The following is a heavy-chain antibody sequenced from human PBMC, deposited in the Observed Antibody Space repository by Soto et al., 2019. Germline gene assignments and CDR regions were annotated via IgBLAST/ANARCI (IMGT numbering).Heavy chain of an antibody. D-gene: IGHD3-10*01. CDR1: GYTFNNYD. Sequence: ASVKVSCKASGYTFNNYDIHWVRQAPGHGLEWMGWMNPNSGNTGYAQNFRGRVTMTQNTAIGTAYMELSSLRSDDTATYYCTRAYGAETFDFWGQGTRVTVSS. CDR3: TRAYGAETFDF. V-gene: IGHV1-8*02. CDR2: MNPNSGNT. J-gene: IGHJ5*01.